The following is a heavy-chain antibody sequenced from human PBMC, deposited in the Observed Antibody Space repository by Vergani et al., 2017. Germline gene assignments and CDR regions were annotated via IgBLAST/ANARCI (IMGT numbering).Heavy chain of an antibody. D-gene: IGHD3-22*01. CDR3: AKGRYYYDSSGYPFDY. J-gene: IGHJ4*02. V-gene: IGHV3-23*01. Sequence: EVQLLESGGGLVQPGGSLRLSCAASGFTFSSYAMSWVRQAPGKGLEWVSAISGSGGSTYYADSVKGRFTISRDNSKNTLYLQMNSLRAEDTAVYYCAKGRYYYDSSGYPFDYWGQGTLVTVSS. CDR1: GFTFSSYA. CDR2: ISGSGGST.